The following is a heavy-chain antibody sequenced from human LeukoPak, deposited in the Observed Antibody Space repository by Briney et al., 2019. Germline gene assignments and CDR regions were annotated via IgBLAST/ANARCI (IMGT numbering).Heavy chain of an antibody. V-gene: IGHV4-34*01. CDR2: INHSGST. CDR1: GGSVTTDY. J-gene: IGHJ4*02. Sequence: SETLSLTCTVSGGSVTTDYWSWIRQPPGKGLEWIGEINHSGSTNYNPSLKSRVTISVDTSKNQFSLKLSSVTAADTAVYYCARGVEDYGHFDYWGQGTLVTVSS. D-gene: IGHD4-17*01. CDR3: ARGVEDYGHFDY.